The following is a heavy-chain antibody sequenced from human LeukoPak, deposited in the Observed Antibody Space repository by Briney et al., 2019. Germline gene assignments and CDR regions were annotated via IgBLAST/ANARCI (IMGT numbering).Heavy chain of an antibody. D-gene: IGHD2-2*01. CDR3: VLGEVVVTAATLYY. CDR2: IIPICGTA. J-gene: IGHJ4*02. V-gene: IGHV1-69*05. CDR1: AATFSSCA. Sequence: ASVKLSCNASAATFSSCAISWVRHAPGQGLEWMGGIIPICGTANYAENFQGRVTITTDESTSTAYVGLSSLRSEDTALYYCVLGEVVVTAATLYYWGQGTLVTVSS.